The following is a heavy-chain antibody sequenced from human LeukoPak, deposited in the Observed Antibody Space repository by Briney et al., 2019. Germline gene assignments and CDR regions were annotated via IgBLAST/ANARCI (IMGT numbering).Heavy chain of an antibody. CDR2: IYYSEST. V-gene: IGHV4-59*01. D-gene: IGHD2-8*02. Sequence: SETLSLTCTVSGVSISSYYWSWIRKPPGKGLEWIGYIYYSESTNYNPSLKSRVTISVDTSKNQFSLKLSTVTAADTAVYYCARVDPGREVSYDYWGQGTLVTVSS. J-gene: IGHJ4*02. CDR1: GVSISSYY. CDR3: ARVDPGREVSYDY.